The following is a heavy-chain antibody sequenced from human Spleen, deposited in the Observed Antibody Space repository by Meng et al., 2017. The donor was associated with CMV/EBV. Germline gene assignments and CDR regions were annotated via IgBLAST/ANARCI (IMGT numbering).Heavy chain of an antibody. CDR2: INPHSGDT. J-gene: IGHJ4*02. V-gene: IGHV1-2*02. D-gene: IGHD5-24*01. CDR3: AKGGQGSQSLDY. Sequence: ASVKVSCKASGYSFTDYYIHWVRQAPGQGLEWMGWINPHSGDTDYAQNFQGRVTMNRDTSISTAYMELSRLRYDDTAIYYCAKGGQGSQSLDYWGQGTLVTVSS. CDR1: GYSFTDYY.